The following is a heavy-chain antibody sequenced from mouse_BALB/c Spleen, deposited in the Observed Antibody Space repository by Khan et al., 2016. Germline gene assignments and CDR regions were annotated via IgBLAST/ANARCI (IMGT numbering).Heavy chain of an antibody. J-gene: IGHJ4*01. CDR3: SRVYGVVYVAMDY. Sequence: EVQLQESGASLVKPSQTLSLTCSVTGDSITSGFWNWIRNFPGNKLEYMGYISYSGSTSYNPSLKSRISITLEISTNQYYQHLHSLPTEDTATYSCSRVYGVVYVAMDYGGQGISFNVSS. CDR1: GDSITSGF. V-gene: IGHV3-8*02. D-gene: IGHD1-1*02. CDR2: ISYSGST.